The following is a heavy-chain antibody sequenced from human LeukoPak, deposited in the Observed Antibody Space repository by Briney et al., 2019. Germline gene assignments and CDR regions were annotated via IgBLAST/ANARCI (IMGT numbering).Heavy chain of an antibody. J-gene: IGHJ5*02. V-gene: IGHV4-59*01. CDR1: GGSISSYY. Sequence: SETLSPTCTVSGGSISSYYWSWIRQPPGKGLEWIGYIYYSGSTNYNPSLKSRVTISVDTSKNQFSLKLSSVTAADTAVYYCARGDYDILTGHNWFDPWGQGTLVTVSS. CDR3: ARGDYDILTGHNWFDP. CDR2: IYYSGST. D-gene: IGHD3-9*01.